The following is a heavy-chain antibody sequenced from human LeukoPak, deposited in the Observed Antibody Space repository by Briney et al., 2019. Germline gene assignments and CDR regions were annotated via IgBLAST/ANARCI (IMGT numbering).Heavy chain of an antibody. J-gene: IGHJ3*02. V-gene: IGHV4-34*01. CDR2: INHSGST. CDR1: GGSFSGYY. CDR3: ARRHNRYYDSSGYSAPRAFDI. Sequence: SETLSLTCAVYGGSFSGYYWSWIRQPPGKGLEWIGEINHSGSTNYNPSLKRRVTISVDTSKNQFSLKLSSVTAADTAVYYCARRHNRYYDSSGYSAPRAFDIWGQGTMVTVSS. D-gene: IGHD3-22*01.